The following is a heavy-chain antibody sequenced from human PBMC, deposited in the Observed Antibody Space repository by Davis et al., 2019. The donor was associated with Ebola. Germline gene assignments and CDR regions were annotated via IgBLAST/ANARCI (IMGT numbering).Heavy chain of an antibody. CDR1: GFDFSNYN. J-gene: IGHJ4*02. V-gene: IGHV3-48*02. D-gene: IGHD3-10*01. Sequence: GESLKISCAASGFDFSNYNINWVRQAPGKGLDWVSYISSTSKTIYYADSAKGRFTISRDNAKNSLFLQMSSLRDEDMAVYYCARSSYYAGSGTFYSFDYWGQGTLVTVSS. CDR2: ISSTSKTI. CDR3: ARSSYYAGSGTFYSFDY.